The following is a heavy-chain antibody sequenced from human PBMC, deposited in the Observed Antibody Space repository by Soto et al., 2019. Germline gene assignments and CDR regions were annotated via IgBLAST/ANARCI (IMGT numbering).Heavy chain of an antibody. D-gene: IGHD3-10*01. CDR2: FSGNGGST. J-gene: IGHJ2*01. CDR1: GFTFSSYA. V-gene: IGHV3-23*01. Sequence: GGSLRLSCAASGFTFSSYAMSWVRQAPGKGLEWVSTFSGNGGSTYYADSVKGRFTISRDNSKDTLYLLMKSLRAEDTALYYCAKSWLLFSGSGPVWYFDLWGRGTLVTVSS. CDR3: AKSWLLFSGSGPVWYFDL.